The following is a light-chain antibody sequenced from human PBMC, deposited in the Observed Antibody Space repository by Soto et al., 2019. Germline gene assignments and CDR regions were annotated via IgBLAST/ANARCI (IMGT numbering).Light chain of an antibody. CDR3: AARDDSLSGNV. V-gene: IGLV1-47*02. CDR2: SNN. Sequence: QSALTQPPSASGTPGQSVTIPCSGGSSNIGSNFVYWYQQLPGTAPKVVIYSNNQRPSGVPDRFSGSKSGTSASLAISGLRYEDEADYYCAARDDSLSGNVFGNGTKVTV. J-gene: IGLJ1*01. CDR1: SSNIGSNF.